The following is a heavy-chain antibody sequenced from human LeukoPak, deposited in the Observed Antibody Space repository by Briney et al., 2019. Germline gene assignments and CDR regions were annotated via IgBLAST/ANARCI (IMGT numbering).Heavy chain of an antibody. CDR2: VNPNSGNT. CDR1: GYTFTSYD. J-gene: IGHJ5*02. D-gene: IGHD3-3*01. Sequence: GASVKVSCKASGYTFTSYDINWVRQATGQGLEWMGWVNPNSGNTGYAQKFQGRVTMTRNTSISTAYMELSSLRSEDTAVYYCARAVRSAGGWFDPWGQGTLVTVSS. V-gene: IGHV1-8*01. CDR3: ARAVRSAGGWFDP.